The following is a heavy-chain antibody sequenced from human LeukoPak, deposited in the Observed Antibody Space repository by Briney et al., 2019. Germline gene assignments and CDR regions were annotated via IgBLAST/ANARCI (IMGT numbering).Heavy chain of an antibody. D-gene: IGHD1-7*01. CDR3: ARASNRNSINFDY. CDR1: GFTFSSYW. Sequence: GGSLRLSCAASGFTFSSYWMHWVRQAPGKGLVWVSRLNSDGSSTSYADSVKGRFTVSRDNAETTLHLQMNNLSAEDTAVYYCARASNRNSINFDYWGQGALVTVSS. J-gene: IGHJ4*02. V-gene: IGHV3-74*01. CDR2: LNSDGSST.